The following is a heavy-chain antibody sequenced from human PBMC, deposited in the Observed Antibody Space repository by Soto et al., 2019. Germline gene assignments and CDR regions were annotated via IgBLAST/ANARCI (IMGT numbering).Heavy chain of an antibody. CDR1: GYTFTSYD. Sequence: GASVKVSCKASGYTFTSYDINWVRQATGQGLEWMGWMNPNSGNTGYAQKFQGIVTMTRNTSISTAYMGLSSLRSEDTAVYYCARVQQQLYNWFDPWGQGTLVTVSS. V-gene: IGHV1-8*01. CDR3: ARVQQQLYNWFDP. CDR2: MNPNSGNT. D-gene: IGHD6-13*01. J-gene: IGHJ5*02.